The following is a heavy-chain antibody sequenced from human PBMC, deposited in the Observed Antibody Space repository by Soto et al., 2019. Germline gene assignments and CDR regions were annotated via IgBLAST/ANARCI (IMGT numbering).Heavy chain of an antibody. J-gene: IGHJ6*02. Sequence: SVKVSCKASGYTFTSYGISWVRQAPGQGLEWMGWISAYNGNTNYAQKLQGRVTMTTDTSTSTAYMELRSLRSDDTAVYYCARDTPMAAAGTGTGYYYYYGMDVWGQGTTVHVSS. CDR1: GYTFTSYG. V-gene: IGHV1-18*01. D-gene: IGHD6-13*01. CDR3: ARDTPMAAAGTGTGYYYYYGMDV. CDR2: ISAYNGNT.